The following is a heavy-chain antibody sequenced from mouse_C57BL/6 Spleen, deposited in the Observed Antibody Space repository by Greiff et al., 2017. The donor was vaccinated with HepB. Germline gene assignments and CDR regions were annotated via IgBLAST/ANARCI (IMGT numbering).Heavy chain of an antibody. CDR1: GYAFTNYL. D-gene: IGHD2-1*01. J-gene: IGHJ3*01. V-gene: IGHV1-54*01. Sequence: VKLMESGAELVRPGPSVKVSCKASGYAFTNYLIEWVKQRPGQGLEWSGVINPGSGGTNYNEKFKGKATLTADKSSSTAYMQLSSLTSEDSAVYFCARGGGNSFAYWGQGTLVTVSA. CDR2: INPGSGGT. CDR3: ARGGGNSFAY.